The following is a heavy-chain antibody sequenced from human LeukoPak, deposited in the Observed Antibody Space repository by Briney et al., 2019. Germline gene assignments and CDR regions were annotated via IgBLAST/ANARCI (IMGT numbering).Heavy chain of an antibody. CDR2: ISSSSGI. CDR1: GFTFSSYE. V-gene: IGHV3-48*03. J-gene: IGHJ4*02. CDR3: ARHAYGDY. D-gene: IGHD2-8*01. Sequence: PGGSLRLSCIASGFTFSSYEMSWVRQAPGKGLEWVSYISSSSGIFYADSVKGRFTISRDNAKNSLYLQMNSLRAEDTAVYYCARHAYGDYWGQGTLVTVSS.